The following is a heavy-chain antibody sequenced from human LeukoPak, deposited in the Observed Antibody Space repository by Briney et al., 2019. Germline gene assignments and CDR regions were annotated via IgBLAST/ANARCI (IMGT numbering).Heavy chain of an antibody. V-gene: IGHV3-21*01. CDR1: GFTFSSYS. D-gene: IGHD2-15*01. CDR3: ARARYCSGGSCYA. Sequence: GGSLRLSCAASGFTFSSYSMNWVRQAPGKGLEWVSSISSSSSYIYYADSVKGRFTISRDNAKNSPYLQMNSLRAEDTAVYYCARARYCSGGSCYALGQGTLVTVSS. CDR2: ISSSSSYI. J-gene: IGHJ5*02.